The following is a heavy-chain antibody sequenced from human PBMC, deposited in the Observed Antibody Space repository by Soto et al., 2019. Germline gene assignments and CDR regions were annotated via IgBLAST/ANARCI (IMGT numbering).Heavy chain of an antibody. CDR1: GFTFSSYA. CDR3: AKSAEYYDFWSGYPLAFDP. CDR2: ISGSGGST. D-gene: IGHD3-3*01. J-gene: IGHJ5*02. Sequence: PGGSLRLSCAASGFTFSSYAMSWVRQAPGKGLEWVSAISGSGGSTYYADSVKGRFTISRDNSKNTLYLQMDSLRAEDTAVYYCAKSAEYYDFWSGYPLAFDPWGQGTLVTVS. V-gene: IGHV3-23*01.